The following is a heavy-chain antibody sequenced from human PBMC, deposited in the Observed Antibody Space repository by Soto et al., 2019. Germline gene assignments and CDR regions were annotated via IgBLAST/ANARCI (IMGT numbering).Heavy chain of an antibody. CDR1: GYTFTSYG. Sequence: QVQLVQSGAEVKKPGASVKVSCKASGYTFTSYGISWVRQAPGQGLEWMGWSSGYNGNTNYAQKLQGRVTMTTDTSTSTAYMELRSLRSDDTAVYYCARDKEAYCGGDCYSTWFDPWGQGTLVTVSS. V-gene: IGHV1-18*01. CDR3: ARDKEAYCGGDCYSTWFDP. D-gene: IGHD2-21*02. CDR2: SSGYNGNT. J-gene: IGHJ5*02.